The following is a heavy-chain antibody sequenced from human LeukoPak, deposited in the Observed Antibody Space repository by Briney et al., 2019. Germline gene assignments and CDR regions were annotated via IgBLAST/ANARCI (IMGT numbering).Heavy chain of an antibody. CDR1: GGSVSSGNYY. J-gene: IGHJ4*02. V-gene: IGHV4-61*01. CDR3: ARDPSGYFNY. CDR2: RHYSGST. Sequence: SETLSLTCTVSGGSVSSGNYYWSWIRQPPGKGLEWIGYRHYSGSTNYNPSLKSRVTISVDTSRNQFSLKLSSVTAADTAVYYCARDPSGYFNYWGQGTLATVSS. D-gene: IGHD3-22*01.